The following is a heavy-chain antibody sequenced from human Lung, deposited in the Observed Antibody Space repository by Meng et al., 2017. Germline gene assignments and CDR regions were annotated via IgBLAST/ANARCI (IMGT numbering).Heavy chain of an antibody. CDR1: GGSFRDYY. D-gene: IGHD4-11*01. Sequence: SETLSLTCVVSGGSFRDYYWSWIRQPPGKGLGWSGEINHSGSTNYNPSLESRATISVDTSQNNLSLKLSSVTAADSAVYYCARGPTTMAHDFDYWGQGTLVTVSS. CDR2: INHSGST. J-gene: IGHJ4*02. V-gene: IGHV4-34*01. CDR3: ARGPTTMAHDFDY.